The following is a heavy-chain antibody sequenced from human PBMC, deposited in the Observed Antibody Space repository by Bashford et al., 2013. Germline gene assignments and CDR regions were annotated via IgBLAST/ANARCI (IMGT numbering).Heavy chain of an antibody. CDR3: AREKRDAGFVRNGFDI. Sequence: SVKVSCKASGGTFSSYAISWVRQAPGQGLEWMGGIIPIFGTAKYAQKFQGRVTMTRNTLYLQMNSLRTEDTALYYCAREKRDAGFVRNGFDIWGQGTMVTVSS. CDR2: IIPIFGTA. D-gene: IGHD2-21*01. V-gene: IGHV1-69*13. J-gene: IGHJ3*02. CDR1: GGTFSSYA.